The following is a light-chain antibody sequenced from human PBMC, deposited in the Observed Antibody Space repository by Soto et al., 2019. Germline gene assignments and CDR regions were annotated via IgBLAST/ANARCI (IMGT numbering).Light chain of an antibody. CDR3: QQYNNWPWT. Sequence: EIVMTQYPATLSVSPGDRATLSCRANQSVRSNLAWYQQRPGQAPRLLIYGASTRAAGVPARFSGSGSGTDFTLTISSLQSEDFAVYYCQQYNNWPWTFGQGTKVDIK. V-gene: IGKV3-15*01. CDR2: GAS. CDR1: QSVRSN. J-gene: IGKJ1*01.